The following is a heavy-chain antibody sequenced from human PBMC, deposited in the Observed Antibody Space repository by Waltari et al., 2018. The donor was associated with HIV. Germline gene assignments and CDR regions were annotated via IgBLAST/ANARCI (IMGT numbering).Heavy chain of an antibody. V-gene: IGHV3-9*01. D-gene: IGHD3-16*01. J-gene: IGHJ4*02. Sequence: EVQLVESGGGLVQPGGSLTLACSAAVFTFHAFGMHWVRDAPGKGRGWVAGIRWNSEGTAYAEYVKGRGSISRDNVKNSLYLEMNRLTVGDTAFYFCTKDLGSWPTRPAAFDSWGQGTLVTVSS. CDR3: TKDLGSWPTRPAAFDS. CDR2: IRWNSEGT. CDR1: VFTFHAFG.